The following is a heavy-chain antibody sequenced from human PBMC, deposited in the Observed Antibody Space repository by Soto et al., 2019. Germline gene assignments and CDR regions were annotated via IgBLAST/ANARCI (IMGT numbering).Heavy chain of an antibody. D-gene: IGHD3-10*01. CDR3: ASSRGPGIY. V-gene: IGHV3-30-3*01. CDR1: GFTFSSYA. J-gene: IGHJ4*02. Sequence: GGSLRLSCAASGFTFSSYAMHWVRQAPGKGLEWVAVISYDGSNKYYADSVKGRFTISRDNSKNTLYLQMNSLRAEDTAVYYCASSRGPGIYWGQGTLVTVSS. CDR2: ISYDGSNK.